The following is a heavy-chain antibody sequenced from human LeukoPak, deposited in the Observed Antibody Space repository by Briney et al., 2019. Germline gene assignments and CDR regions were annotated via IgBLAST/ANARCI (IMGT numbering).Heavy chain of an antibody. J-gene: IGHJ4*02. CDR3: ARIEYSSGLYPFDY. CDR2: IYYSGST. CDR1: GGSISSYY. V-gene: IGHV4-59*08. D-gene: IGHD6-19*01. Sequence: SETLSLTCTVSGGSISSYYWSWIRQPPGKGLEWIGYIYYSGSTNYNPSLKSRVTISVDTSKNQFSLKLSSVTAADTAVYYCARIEYSSGLYPFDYWGQGTLVTVSS.